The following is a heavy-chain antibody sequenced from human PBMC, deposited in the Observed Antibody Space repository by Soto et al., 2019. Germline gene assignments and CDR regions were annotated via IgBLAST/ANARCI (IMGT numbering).Heavy chain of an antibody. Sequence: EVQLVESGEGLVKPGGSLRLSCAASGFTFSSYSMNWVRQAPGKGLEWVSSISSSSSYIYYADSVKGRFTISRDNAKNSLYLQMNSLRAEDTAVYYCAREDVDTAMVTDYWGQGTLVTVSS. CDR3: AREDVDTAMVTDY. CDR1: GFTFSSYS. J-gene: IGHJ4*02. CDR2: ISSSSSYI. V-gene: IGHV3-21*01. D-gene: IGHD5-18*01.